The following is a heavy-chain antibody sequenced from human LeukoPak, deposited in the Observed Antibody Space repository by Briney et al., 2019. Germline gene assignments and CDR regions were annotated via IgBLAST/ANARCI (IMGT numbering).Heavy chain of an antibody. Sequence: GGSLRLSCAASGFTFSDHYMDWVRQAPGQGLEWVGRTRNKVNRYTTEYAPHVKGRFNISRDDSKNSLYLQMNSLKTEDTAVYYCARHKGYSSSWTSFDYWGKGTLVTVSS. V-gene: IGHV3-72*01. D-gene: IGHD6-13*01. CDR3: ARHKGYSSSWTSFDY. CDR1: GFTFSDHY. J-gene: IGHJ4*02. CDR2: TRNKVNRYTT.